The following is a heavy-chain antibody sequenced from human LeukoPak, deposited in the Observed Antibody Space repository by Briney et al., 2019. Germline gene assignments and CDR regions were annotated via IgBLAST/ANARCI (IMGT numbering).Heavy chain of an antibody. CDR3: ARADYYFASGTYYPYYFDY. V-gene: IGHV1-18*04. CDR1: GYTFTSYG. J-gene: IGHJ4*02. D-gene: IGHD3-10*01. CDR2: ITAYNGNT. Sequence: ASVKVSCKASGYTFTSYGITWVRQAPGQGLEWMGWITAYNGNTDYAQKLQGRVTMTTDTSTSTAYMELSSLRSDDTAVYYCARADYYFASGTYYPYYFDYWGQGTLATVSS.